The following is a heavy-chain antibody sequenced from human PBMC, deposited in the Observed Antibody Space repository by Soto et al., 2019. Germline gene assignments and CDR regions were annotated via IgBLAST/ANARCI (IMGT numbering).Heavy chain of an antibody. J-gene: IGHJ4*02. CDR2: IIPLLDIS. V-gene: IGHV1-69*02. CDR3: ARDEGHVSFYDSSGYHY. D-gene: IGHD3-22*01. CDR1: GGTFSNHT. Sequence: QVHLVQSGAEVKKPGSSVTISCKASGGTFSNHTITWVRQATGQGLEWMGRIIPLLDISNYGQKFRGRITMTADKATVTAYMELSGLTSEDTAIYFCARDEGHVSFYDSSGYHYWGQGTVVTVSS.